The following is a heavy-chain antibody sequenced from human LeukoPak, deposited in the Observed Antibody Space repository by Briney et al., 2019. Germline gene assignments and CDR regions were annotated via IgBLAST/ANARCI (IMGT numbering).Heavy chain of an antibody. Sequence: GASVKVSCKASGYTFTSYGISWVRRAPGQGLEWMGWISAYNGNTNYAQKLQGRVTMTTDTSTSTAYMKLRSLRSDDTAVYYCARDLGGYDILTGYLGNWFDPWGQGTLVTVSS. CDR3: ARDLGGYDILTGYLGNWFDP. J-gene: IGHJ5*02. CDR1: GYTFTSYG. D-gene: IGHD3-9*01. V-gene: IGHV1-18*04. CDR2: ISAYNGNT.